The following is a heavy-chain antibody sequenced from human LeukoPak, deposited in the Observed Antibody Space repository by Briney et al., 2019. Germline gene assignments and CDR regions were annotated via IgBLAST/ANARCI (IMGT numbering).Heavy chain of an antibody. V-gene: IGHV1-8*01. J-gene: IGHJ4*02. Sequence: ASVKVSCKASGYSFTSFDVNWVRQATGQGLEWMGWMNPHSGHTGYAQKFQGRVTMISDTSISTAFMELSSLGSEDTAVYYCTRGFFADGNGDYNKELDFWGQGTQVTVSS. CDR2: MNPHSGHT. D-gene: IGHD2-21*02. CDR3: TRGFFADGNGDYNKELDF. CDR1: GYSFTSFD.